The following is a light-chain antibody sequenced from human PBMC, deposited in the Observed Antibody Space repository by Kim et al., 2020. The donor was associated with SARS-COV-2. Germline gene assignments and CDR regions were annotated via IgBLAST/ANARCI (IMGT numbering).Light chain of an antibody. V-gene: IGKV1-5*01. J-gene: IGKJ1*01. CDR3: QQYDSYWT. CDR1: QSISSW. CDR2: DAS. Sequence: SASVGDRVTITCRASQSISSWLAWYQQKLGKAPKLLIYDASRLQSGVPSGFSGSGSGTEFTLTISSLQPDDCATYYCQQYDSYWTFGQGTKVEIK.